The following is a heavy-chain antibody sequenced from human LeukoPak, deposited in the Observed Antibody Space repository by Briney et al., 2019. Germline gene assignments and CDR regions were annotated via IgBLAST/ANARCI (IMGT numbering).Heavy chain of an antibody. V-gene: IGHV4-34*01. D-gene: IGHD5-18*01. Sequence: SETLSLTCAVYGGSFSGYYWSWIRPPPGKGLEWIGEINHSGSTNYNPSLKSRVTISVDTSKNQFSLKLSSVTAADTAVYYCARGGVDTAMGRRWYFDYWGQGTLVTVSS. CDR3: ARGGVDTAMGRRWYFDY. J-gene: IGHJ4*02. CDR1: GGSFSGYY. CDR2: INHSGST.